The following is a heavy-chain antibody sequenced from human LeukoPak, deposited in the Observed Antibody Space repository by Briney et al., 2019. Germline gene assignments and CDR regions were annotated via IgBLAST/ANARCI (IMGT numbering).Heavy chain of an antibody. Sequence: GRSLRLSCAASGFTVGSNYMSWVRQAPGKGLEWVSRIYSDGSTYYADSVKGRFTISRDTSKNTLYLQMNSLRAEDTAVYYCARGPVTRFEIWGQGTMVTVSS. V-gene: IGHV3-66*01. J-gene: IGHJ3*02. D-gene: IGHD4-17*01. CDR3: ARGPVTRFEI. CDR1: GFTVGSNY. CDR2: IYSDGST.